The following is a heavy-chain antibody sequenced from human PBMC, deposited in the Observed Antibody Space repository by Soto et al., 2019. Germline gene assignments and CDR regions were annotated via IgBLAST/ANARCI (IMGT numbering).Heavy chain of an antibody. J-gene: IGHJ4*02. Sequence: EVQLVESGGGLVQPGRSLRLSCAASGFTFSSYSMNWVRQAPGKGLEWVSYISSSSSTIYYADSVKGRFTISRDNAKNSLYLQMNSLSDDDTAVYCCARGPLTYSSSWYPDYCGQVTLVTVSS. V-gene: IGHV3-48*02. CDR1: GFTFSSYS. CDR2: ISSSSSTI. D-gene: IGHD6-13*01. CDR3: ARGPLTYSSSWYPDY.